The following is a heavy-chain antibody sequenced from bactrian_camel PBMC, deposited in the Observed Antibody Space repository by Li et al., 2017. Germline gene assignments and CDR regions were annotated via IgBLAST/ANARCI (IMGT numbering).Heavy chain of an antibody. CDR2: ITEDGSK. CDR3: AADTSLVKCTTGRGYTA. D-gene: IGHD3*01. V-gene: IGHV3S53*01. J-gene: IGHJ6*01. Sequence: VQLVESGGGSVQPGESLRLSCTVSGRSVDNSDIAWYRQAPGNECELVSGITEDGSKHYADFVKGRFRISRDDAKKTTYLQMNNLKPEDTAMYYCAADTSLVKCTTGRGYTAWGPGTQVTVS. CDR1: GRSVDNSD.